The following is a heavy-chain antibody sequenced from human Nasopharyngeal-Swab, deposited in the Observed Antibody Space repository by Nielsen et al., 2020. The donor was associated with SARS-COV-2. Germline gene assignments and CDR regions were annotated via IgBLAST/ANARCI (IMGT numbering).Heavy chain of an antibody. J-gene: IGHJ6*02. CDR1: GFTFNGYA. CDR2: ISLRGDHT. V-gene: IGHV3-23*01. Sequence: GESLKTPCAASGFTFNGYARSWVRQAPGKGLEWVSAISLRGDHTYYAESVKGRFTISRDNSNNTLYLQMKSLRAEDTAVYYCAKDLSQGTLRVQVMDVWGQGTTVTVSS. CDR3: AKDLSQGTLRVQVMDV. D-gene: IGHD1-1*01.